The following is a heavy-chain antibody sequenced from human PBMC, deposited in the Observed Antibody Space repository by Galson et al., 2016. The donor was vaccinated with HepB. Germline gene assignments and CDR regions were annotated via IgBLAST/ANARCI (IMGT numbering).Heavy chain of an antibody. J-gene: IGHJ4*02. Sequence: SLRLSCATSGFTFSDYYMSWIRQAPGKGLEWLSYINSGSIYTYYADSVKGRFIISRDNAKNSLYLQMNALRGDDTAVYYCARDNGNYGSDYWGQGTLVTVSS. V-gene: IGHV3-11*06. CDR2: INSGSIYT. CDR3: ARDNGNYGSDY. CDR1: GFTFSDYY. D-gene: IGHD1-7*01.